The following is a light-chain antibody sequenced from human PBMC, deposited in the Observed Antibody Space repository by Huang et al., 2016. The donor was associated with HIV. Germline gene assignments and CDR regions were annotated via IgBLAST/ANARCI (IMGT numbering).Light chain of an antibody. CDR1: QSVGSN. V-gene: IGKV3-15*01. CDR3: QRYNDWLSLT. J-gene: IGKJ4*01. CDR2: GAS. Sequence: EVVMTQSPATLSASPGERATLSCRASQSVGSNLAWYQQRPGQAPRLLIYGASMRATGVPVRFSGSGSGTDFTLTISSLQSEDFAIYYCQRYNDWLSLTFGGGTRVEIK.